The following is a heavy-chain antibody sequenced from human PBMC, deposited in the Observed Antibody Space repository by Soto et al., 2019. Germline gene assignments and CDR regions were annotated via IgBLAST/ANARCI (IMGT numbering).Heavy chain of an antibody. CDR2: IYPGDSDT. J-gene: IGHJ4*02. V-gene: IGHV5-51*01. D-gene: IGHD3-10*01. CDR1: GYSFTSYW. CDR3: ARHERYYGSGSSKPTIASDY. Sequence: GESLKISCKGSGYSFTSYWIGWVRQMPGKGLEWMGIIYPGDSDTRYSPSFQGQVTISADKSVSTAYLQWSSLKASDTAMYYCARHERYYGSGSSKPTIASDYWGQGTLVTVSS.